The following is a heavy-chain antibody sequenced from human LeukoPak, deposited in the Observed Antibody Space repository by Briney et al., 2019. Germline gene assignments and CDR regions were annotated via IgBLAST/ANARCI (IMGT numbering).Heavy chain of an antibody. V-gene: IGHV4-59*11. CDR1: GGSMNDHY. CDR2: IYSSGTT. J-gene: IGHJ4*02. D-gene: IGHD2-2*01. Sequence: SETLSLTCTVSGGSMNDHYWTWIRQPPEKGLELIGHIYSSGTTAYTPSLKSRVTMSIDTSRNQFSLNVFSVTAADSAVYYCARFNSGCSEASCYVHYWGQGILVTVSS. CDR3: ARFNSGCSEASCYVHY.